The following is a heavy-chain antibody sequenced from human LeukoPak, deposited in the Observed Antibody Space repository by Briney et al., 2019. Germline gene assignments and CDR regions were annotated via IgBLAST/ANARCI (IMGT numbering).Heavy chain of an antibody. CDR2: ITLSGGGT. Sequence: GGSLRLSCAASGFTFSSYDMSWVRQAPGKGLEWVSSITLSGGGTFYADSVKGRFTIPRDNSKNTLYLQVNSLSVDDTAVYYCAKRGNPAVGHHYLDVWGKGTTVSVSS. V-gene: IGHV3-23*01. D-gene: IGHD2-2*01. CDR1: GFTFSSYD. J-gene: IGHJ6*03. CDR3: AKRGNPAVGHHYLDV.